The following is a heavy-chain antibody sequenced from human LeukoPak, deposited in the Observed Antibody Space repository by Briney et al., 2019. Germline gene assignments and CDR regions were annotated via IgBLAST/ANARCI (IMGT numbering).Heavy chain of an antibody. D-gene: IGHD3-10*02. J-gene: IGHJ6*04. CDR1: GFTVSRNY. CDR2: INWNSDSI. V-gene: IGHV3-20*04. Sequence: RPGGSLRLSCAASGFTVSRNYMTWVRQVPGKGLEWVSGINWNSDSIGYADSVKGRFTISRDNAKNSLYLQMNSLRAEDTAVYYCAELGITMIGGVWGKGTTVTISS. CDR3: AELGITMIGGV.